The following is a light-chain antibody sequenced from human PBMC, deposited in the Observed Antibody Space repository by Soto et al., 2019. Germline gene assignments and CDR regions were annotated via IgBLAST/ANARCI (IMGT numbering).Light chain of an antibody. CDR3: QQYGRSPT. Sequence: IVFTQSPDTLSLSPGERTTLSCKAFQSVSRSYLAWYQQKLRQAPRLLIYDASRRATGIPDRLSGSGSGTAFTLTISRLDPEDFVVYYCQQYGRSPTFGQGTKVDIK. CDR1: QSVSRSY. CDR2: DAS. J-gene: IGKJ1*01. V-gene: IGKV3-20*01.